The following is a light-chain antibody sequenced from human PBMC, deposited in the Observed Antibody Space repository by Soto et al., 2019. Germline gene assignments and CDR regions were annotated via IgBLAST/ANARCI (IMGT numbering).Light chain of an antibody. CDR2: DAF. CDR1: QDVRNY. Sequence: DIHMTQSPSSLSASVGDRVTITCRASQDVRNYLNWYQQKPGKVPKLLIYDAFNLQTGVSSRFSASASGTNFSLTLSSLQPEDFATYFCQQFYDLPSFGPVTKM. CDR3: QQFYDLPS. V-gene: IGKV1-33*01. J-gene: IGKJ3*01.